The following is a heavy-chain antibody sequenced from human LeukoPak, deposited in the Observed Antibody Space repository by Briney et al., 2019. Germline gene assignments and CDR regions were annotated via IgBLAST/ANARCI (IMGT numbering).Heavy chain of an antibody. CDR1: GFTFDNNA. V-gene: IGHV3-9*01. J-gene: IGHJ3*02. D-gene: IGHD5-18*01. Sequence: HPGRSLRLSCAASGFTFDNNAMRWVRQTPGKGLEWVSGISWNSGSIGYAGSVQGRFTISRDNAKNSLYLQMNSLRDEDTALYYCAKDMMFHNYGASDIWGQGTMVTVSS. CDR3: AKDMMFHNYGASDI. CDR2: ISWNSGSI.